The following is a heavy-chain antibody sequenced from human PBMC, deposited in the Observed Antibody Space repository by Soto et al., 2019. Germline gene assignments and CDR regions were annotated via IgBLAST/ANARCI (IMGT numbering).Heavy chain of an antibody. CDR2: IYHSGST. CDR3: ASSNYDSPIPLCD. J-gene: IGHJ4*02. D-gene: IGHD3-22*01. Sequence: QLQLQESGSGLVKPSQTLSLTCAVTGGAISSGGYCWSWIRQPPGKGLESIGYIYHSGSTYSNPSLHSRVTISVDRSKNQFSLKLSSVTAADTAVYYCASSNYDSPIPLCDWGQGTLVTVSS. CDR1: GGAISSGGYC. V-gene: IGHV4-30-2*01.